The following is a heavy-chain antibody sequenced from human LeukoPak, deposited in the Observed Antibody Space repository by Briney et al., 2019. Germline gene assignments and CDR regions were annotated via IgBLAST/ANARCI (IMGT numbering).Heavy chain of an antibody. Sequence: SETLSLTCAFYGGSFIGYYWSWIRQPPWKGLEGIGEINHIGSTNYNPSLQCRVTISVGTSKNQFSLKLSSVPAADTAVYYCGRRQGQWLVRGYYFDYWGQGTLVTVSS. J-gene: IGHJ4*02. CDR1: GGSFIGYY. CDR3: GRRQGQWLVRGYYFDY. V-gene: IGHV4-34*01. CDR2: INHIGST. D-gene: IGHD6-19*01.